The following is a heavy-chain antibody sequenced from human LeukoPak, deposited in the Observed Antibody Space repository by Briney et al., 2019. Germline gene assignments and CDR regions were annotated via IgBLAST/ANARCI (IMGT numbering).Heavy chain of an antibody. CDR2: SSSSSGSI. V-gene: IGHV3-48*01. D-gene: IGHD1-26*01. CDR1: GFIFSDYS. J-gene: IGHJ4*02. Sequence: GGSLRLSCAASGFIFSDYSMNWVRQAPGKGLEWVSYSSSSSGSIYYADSVKGRFTMSRDNAKNSLYLQMNSLRAEDTAVYYCVRDRPWKTVSWEKPEAAFDYWGQGTLVTVSS. CDR3: VRDRPWKTVSWEKPEAAFDY.